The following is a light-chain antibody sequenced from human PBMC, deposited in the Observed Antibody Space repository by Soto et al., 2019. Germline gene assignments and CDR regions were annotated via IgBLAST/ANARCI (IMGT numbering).Light chain of an antibody. J-gene: IGKJ3*01. V-gene: IGKV1-27*01. CDR1: QGISNY. CDR2: AAS. Sequence: DIQMTQSPSSLSASVGDRVTITCRASQGISNYLAWYQQKPGKVPKLLIYAASTLQSGVPFRFSGSGFGTDFTLPISSLQPEDVATYYCQKYDSAPETFCPGTKVDIK. CDR3: QKYDSAPET.